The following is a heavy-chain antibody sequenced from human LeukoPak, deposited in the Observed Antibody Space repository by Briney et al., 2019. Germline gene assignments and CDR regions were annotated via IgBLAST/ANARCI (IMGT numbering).Heavy chain of an antibody. Sequence: SETLSLTCTVSGGSISSYYWSWIRQSPGKGLEWIGYIYHSGSTGYNPSLKSRVTISVDTSKNQFSLKLISVTAADTAVYYCATDAHCSGGTCYSKGFDPWGQGSLVTVSS. D-gene: IGHD2-15*01. J-gene: IGHJ5*02. CDR1: GGSISSYY. CDR3: ATDAHCSGGTCYSKGFDP. CDR2: IYHSGST. V-gene: IGHV4-59*01.